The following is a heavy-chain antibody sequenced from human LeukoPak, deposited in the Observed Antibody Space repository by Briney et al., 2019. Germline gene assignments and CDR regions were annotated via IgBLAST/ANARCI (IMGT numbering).Heavy chain of an antibody. V-gene: IGHV3-48*01. Sequence: PGGSLRLSCAASGFTFNSYGMSWVRQAPGKGLEWVSYISSSSSTIYYAYSVKGRFTISRDNAKNSLYLQMSSLRAEDTAVYYCARDGSRIVPAAIVDYWGQGTLVTVSA. CDR2: ISSSSSTI. CDR3: ARDGSRIVPAAIVDY. CDR1: GFTFNSYG. D-gene: IGHD2-2*01. J-gene: IGHJ4*02.